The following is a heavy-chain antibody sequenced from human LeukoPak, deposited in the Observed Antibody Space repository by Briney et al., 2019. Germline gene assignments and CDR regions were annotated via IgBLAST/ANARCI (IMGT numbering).Heavy chain of an antibody. CDR2: IIPIFGTA. D-gene: IGHD6-13*01. J-gene: IGHJ6*03. V-gene: IGHV1-69*05. CDR1: GGTFSSYA. Sequence: SVKVSCKASGGTFSSYAISWVRQAPGQGLEWMGGIIPIFGTANYAQKFQGRVTITTDESTSTAYMELSSLRSEDAAVYYCARVPQPRVSYYYYYMDVWGKGTTVTVSS. CDR3: ARVPQPRVSYYYYYMDV.